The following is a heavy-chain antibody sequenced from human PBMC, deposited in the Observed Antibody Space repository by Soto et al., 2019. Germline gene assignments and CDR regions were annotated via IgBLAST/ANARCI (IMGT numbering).Heavy chain of an antibody. D-gene: IGHD2-15*01. J-gene: IGHJ6*02. V-gene: IGHV3-30-3*01. CDR1: GFTFSSYA. CDR3: CRDEDKVAHHYYYYYGMDV. CDR2: IPYDGSNK. Sequence: GGSLRLSCAASGFTFSSYAMHWVRQAPGKGLEWVAVIPYDGSNKYYADSVKGRFTISRDNSKNTLYLQMNSLRAEDTAVYYFCRDEDKVAHHYYYYYGMDVWGQGTTVTVSS.